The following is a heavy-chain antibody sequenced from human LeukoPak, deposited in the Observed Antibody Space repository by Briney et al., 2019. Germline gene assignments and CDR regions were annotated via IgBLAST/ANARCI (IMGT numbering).Heavy chain of an antibody. V-gene: IGHV3-74*01. Sequence: GGSLRLSCAASGFTFSSNWMHWVRQAPGKGLVWVSRLNRDGSSISYADSVKGRFTISRDNAKNTLYLQMNSLRAEDTAVYYCARSIAAGAILDYWGQGTLVSVSS. CDR3: ARSIAAGAILDY. CDR2: LNRDGSSI. J-gene: IGHJ4*02. D-gene: IGHD2-2*02. CDR1: GFTFSSNW.